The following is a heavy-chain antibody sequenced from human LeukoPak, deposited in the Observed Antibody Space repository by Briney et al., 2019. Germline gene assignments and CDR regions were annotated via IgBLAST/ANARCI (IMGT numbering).Heavy chain of an antibody. CDR3: ARSILRYYFDSSGYYPYYFDY. V-gene: IGHV4-39*07. D-gene: IGHD3-22*01. J-gene: IGHJ4*02. Sequence: SETLSLTCTVSGGSFSSSSYYWGWIRQPPGKGLEWVGSINYRGSNYHNSSLKSRVTMSIDTSKNQFSLKLSSVTAADTAVYYCARSILRYYFDSSGYYPYYFDYWGQGMLVTVSS. CDR2: INYRGSN. CDR1: GGSFSSSSYY.